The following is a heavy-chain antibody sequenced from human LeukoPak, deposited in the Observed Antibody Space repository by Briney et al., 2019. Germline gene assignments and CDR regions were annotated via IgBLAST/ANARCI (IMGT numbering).Heavy chain of an antibody. Sequence: GGSLRLSCSASGFTFSSYAMHWVRQAPGKGLEYVSAISSSGGRTYYADSVKGRFTISRDNSKNTLYLQMNSLRADDTAVYYCARGCYYERSGYCPFDYWGPGTLVTVSS. CDR1: GFTFSSYA. CDR3: ARGCYYERSGYCPFDY. CDR2: ISSSGGRT. V-gene: IGHV3-64*04. J-gene: IGHJ4*02. D-gene: IGHD3-22*01.